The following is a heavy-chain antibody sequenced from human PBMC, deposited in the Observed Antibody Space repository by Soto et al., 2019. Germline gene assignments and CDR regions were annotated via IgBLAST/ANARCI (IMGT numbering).Heavy chain of an antibody. CDR3: ARGLKMYYDFWSGAY. V-gene: IGHV1-18*01. CDR1: GYTSTNYG. J-gene: IGHJ4*02. Sequence: ASVKVSCKASGYTSTNYGRHWVRQAPGQGLEWMGWISAYNGNTNYAQKLQGRVTMTADTSTSTAYMELRSLRSDDTAVYYCARGLKMYYDFWSGAYWGQGTLVTVSS. D-gene: IGHD3-3*01. CDR2: ISAYNGNT.